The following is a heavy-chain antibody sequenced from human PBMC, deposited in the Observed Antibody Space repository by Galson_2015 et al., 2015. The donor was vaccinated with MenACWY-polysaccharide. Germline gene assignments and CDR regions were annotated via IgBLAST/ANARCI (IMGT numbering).Heavy chain of an antibody. J-gene: IGHJ4*02. V-gene: IGHV3-23*01. CDR1: GFIFSSNA. CDR3: AISRGFSSGWKYFGY. D-gene: IGHD6-19*01. CDR2: ISGSGDST. Sequence: SLRLSCAASGFIFSSNAMSWVRQAPGKGLEWVSAISGSGDSTRYADFVEGRFTISRDASKNTLYLQMSNLRAEDTALYYCAISRGFSSGWKYFGYWGQGTPVTVSS.